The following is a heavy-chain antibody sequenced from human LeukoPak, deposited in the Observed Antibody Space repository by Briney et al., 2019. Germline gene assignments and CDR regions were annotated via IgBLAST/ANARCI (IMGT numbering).Heavy chain of an antibody. Sequence: PGGSLRLSCAASGFTFSSCAVSWVRQAPGKGLEWVSAISGSGDSTFYADSVKGRFTISRDNSKNTLYLQMNSLRAEDTAVYYCAKLSRIAAAGTQDYWGQGTLVTVSS. V-gene: IGHV3-23*01. J-gene: IGHJ4*02. CDR2: ISGSGDST. CDR3: AKLSRIAAAGTQDY. D-gene: IGHD6-13*01. CDR1: GFTFSSCA.